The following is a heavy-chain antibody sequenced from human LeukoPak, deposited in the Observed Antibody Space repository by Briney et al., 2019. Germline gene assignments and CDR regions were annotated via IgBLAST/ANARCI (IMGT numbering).Heavy chain of an antibody. CDR1: GFTVSSNY. D-gene: IGHD2-2*01. Sequence: GGSLRLSCAASGFTVSSNYMSWVRQAPGKGLEWVSAISGSGGSTYYANSVKGRFTISRDNSKNTLYLQMNSLRAEDTAVYYCAKDGSYCSSTSCRTYYYYYGMDVWGQGTTVTVSS. CDR3: AKDGSYCSSTSCRTYYYYYGMDV. J-gene: IGHJ6*02. V-gene: IGHV3-23*01. CDR2: ISGSGGST.